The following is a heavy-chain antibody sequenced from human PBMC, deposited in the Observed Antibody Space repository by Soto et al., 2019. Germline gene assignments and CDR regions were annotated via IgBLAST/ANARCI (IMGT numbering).Heavy chain of an antibody. D-gene: IGHD3-22*01. CDR3: ARGNYYDSSGYFLRSHLTWFDA. V-gene: IGHV4-31*03. Sequence: SETLSLTCTVSVGSISSGGYYWSWIRQHPGKGLEWIGYIYYSGSTYYNPSLKSRVTISVDTSKNQFSLKLSSVTAADTAVYYCARGNYYDSSGYFLRSHLTWFDAWGQGALVTVSS. CDR2: IYYSGST. CDR1: VGSISSGGYY. J-gene: IGHJ5*02.